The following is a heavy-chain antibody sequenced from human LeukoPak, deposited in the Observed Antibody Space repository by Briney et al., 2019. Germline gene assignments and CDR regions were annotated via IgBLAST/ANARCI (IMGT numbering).Heavy chain of an antibody. CDR2: ISRSGDRT. CDR1: GFTFSTYA. D-gene: IGHD4/OR15-4a*01. J-gene: IGHJ4*02. CDR3: ARDRDDYYFDY. Sequence: GGSLRLSCAASGFTFSTYAMSWVRQAPGKGLEWVSAISRSGDRTYYADSVKGRFIISRDNSKNTLYLRMNSLRAEDTAVYYCARDRDDYYFDYWGQGTLVTVSS. V-gene: IGHV3-23*01.